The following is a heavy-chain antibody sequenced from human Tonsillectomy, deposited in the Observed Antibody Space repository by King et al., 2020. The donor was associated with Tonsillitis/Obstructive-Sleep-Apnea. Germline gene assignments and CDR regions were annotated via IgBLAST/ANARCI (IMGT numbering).Heavy chain of an antibody. Sequence: VQLVESGGGVVQPGRSLRLSCAASGFTFSSDAIHWFRQAPGKGLEWVAVISNDGSNKYYVDSVKGRFTISLDNSKNTLYLQRNSLRAEDTAVYYCARDDLMTTVFEDYYYYMDVWGKGTTVTVSS. CDR2: ISNDGSNK. CDR1: GFTFSSDA. D-gene: IGHD4-11*01. V-gene: IGHV3-30*01. CDR3: ARDDLMTTVFEDYYYYMDV. J-gene: IGHJ6*03.